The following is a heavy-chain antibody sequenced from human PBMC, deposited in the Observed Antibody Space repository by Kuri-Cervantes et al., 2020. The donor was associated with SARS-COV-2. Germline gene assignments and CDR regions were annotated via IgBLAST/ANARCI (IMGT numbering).Heavy chain of an antibody. D-gene: IGHD1-26*01. Sequence: GSLRLSCTVSGSSISSYYWSWIRRPPGKGLEWIGYFYSTGVTNYDPSLKTRVTISTDASKNQLSLKLTSVTAADTAVYYCARDNILFSGSGFDTWGQGALVTVSS. CDR1: GSSISSYY. V-gene: IGHV4-59*13. CDR3: ARDNILFSGSGFDT. J-gene: IGHJ5*02. CDR2: FYSTGVT.